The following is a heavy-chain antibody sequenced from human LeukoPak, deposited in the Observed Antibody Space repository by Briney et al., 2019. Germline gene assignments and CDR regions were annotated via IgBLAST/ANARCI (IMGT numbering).Heavy chain of an antibody. D-gene: IGHD3-22*01. CDR1: GFTFSTYW. CDR3: ARIRKDYYDSTHDS. CDR2: IKQDGSEK. J-gene: IGHJ4*02. V-gene: IGHV3-7*03. Sequence: GGSLRLSCAASGFTFSTYWMNWVRQAPGKGLEWVATIKQDGSEKLYVDSVKGRFTISRDNAKNSLFLQMNSLRTEDTAVYYCARIRKDYYDSTHDSWGQGTLVTVSS.